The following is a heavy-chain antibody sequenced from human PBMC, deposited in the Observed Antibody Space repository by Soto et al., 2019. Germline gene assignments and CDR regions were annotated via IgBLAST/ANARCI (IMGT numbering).Heavy chain of an antibody. Sequence: GGSLRSSFAASGFNFGNFAMHWIRQAPGKGLEWVAAISSDGYSRYYSASLQGRFTVSRDHSVQTLSLQMHSLRPEDTGVYLCARARTWRFDYWGQAALVNDSS. CDR3: ARARTWRFDY. CDR2: ISSDGYSR. CDR1: GFNFGNFA. V-gene: IGHV3-30-3*01. J-gene: IGHJ4*02.